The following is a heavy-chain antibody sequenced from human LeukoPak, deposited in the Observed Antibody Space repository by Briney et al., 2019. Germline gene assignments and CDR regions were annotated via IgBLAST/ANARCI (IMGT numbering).Heavy chain of an antibody. V-gene: IGHV3-23*01. Sequence: PGGSLRLSCAVSGFTFSSYAMNWVRQAPGKGLEWVSAICGSGGSTYYADSVKGRFTISRDNSKNTLYLQMNSLRAEDTAVYYCAKAEVRGVIITSFDYWGQGTLVTVSS. CDR1: GFTFSSYA. J-gene: IGHJ4*02. CDR3: AKAEVRGVIITSFDY. CDR2: ICGSGGST. D-gene: IGHD3-10*01.